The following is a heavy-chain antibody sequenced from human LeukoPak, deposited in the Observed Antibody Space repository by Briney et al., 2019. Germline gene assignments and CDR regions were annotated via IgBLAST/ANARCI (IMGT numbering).Heavy chain of an antibody. Sequence: SETLSLTCAVSGYSISNGFYWGWIRQPPGKGLEWIGSVYHSGSTYYNPSLKSRVSISVDTSENQFSLKLSSVTAADTAVYYCARRYCSSTNCPLDYWGQGTLVTVSS. J-gene: IGHJ4*02. D-gene: IGHD2-2*01. CDR1: GYSISNGFY. V-gene: IGHV4-38-2*01. CDR3: ARRYCSSTNCPLDY. CDR2: VYHSGST.